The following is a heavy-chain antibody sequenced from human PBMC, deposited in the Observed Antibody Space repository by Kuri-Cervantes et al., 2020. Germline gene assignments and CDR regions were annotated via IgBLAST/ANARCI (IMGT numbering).Heavy chain of an antibody. V-gene: IGHV4-38-2*02. CDR1: GGSISSYY. Sequence: ESLKISCTVSGGSISSYYWGWIRQPPGKGLEWIATTHRSGTTYYNPSLKSRVTISVDTSKNQFSLSLTSVTAADTALYYCARRTGCSGSPCSFDYWGQGTLVTDSS. D-gene: IGHD3-22*01. CDR3: ARRTGCSGSPCSFDY. CDR2: THRSGTT. J-gene: IGHJ4*02.